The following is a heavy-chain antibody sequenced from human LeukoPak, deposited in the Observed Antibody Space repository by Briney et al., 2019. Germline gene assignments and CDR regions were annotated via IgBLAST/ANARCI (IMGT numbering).Heavy chain of an antibody. CDR3: ARQFLGPNYYYGMDV. Sequence: PSETLSLTCTDSGGSISSYYWSWIRQPPGKGLEWIGYIYYSGSTNYNPSLKSRVTISVDTSKNQFSLKLSSVTAADTAVYYCARQFLGPNYYYGMDVWGQGTTVTVSS. V-gene: IGHV4-59*08. J-gene: IGHJ6*02. D-gene: IGHD7-27*01. CDR2: IYYSGST. CDR1: GGSISSYY.